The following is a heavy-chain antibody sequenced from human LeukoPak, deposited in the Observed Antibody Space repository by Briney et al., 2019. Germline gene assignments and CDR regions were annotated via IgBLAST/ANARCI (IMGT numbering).Heavy chain of an antibody. J-gene: IGHJ4*02. CDR2: INPHSGVT. CDR3: ARDRYTAMVRVFDY. CDR1: GYIFSDYY. Sequence: ASVKVSCKTSGYIFSDYYLHWVRQAPGQGLEWMGWINPHSGVTKYAQKFQGRVTMTRDTSISTAYMELSRLRSDDTAVYYCARDRYTAMVRVFDYWGQGTLVTVSS. D-gene: IGHD5-18*01. V-gene: IGHV1-2*02.